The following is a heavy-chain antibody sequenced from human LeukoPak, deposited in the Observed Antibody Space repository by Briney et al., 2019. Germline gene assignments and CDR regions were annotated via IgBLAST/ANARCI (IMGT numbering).Heavy chain of an antibody. Sequence: GASLRLSCEASGFIFSSYAMSWVRQAPGKGLEWVSGISGSGTSTYYADSVKGRFTISRDNSKNTLYLQMNSLRAEDTAVYYCASLYCSSTSCYGFGAFDIWGQGTMVTVSS. CDR2: ISGSGTST. CDR3: ASLYCSSTSCYGFGAFDI. D-gene: IGHD2-2*01. J-gene: IGHJ3*02. CDR1: GFIFSSYA. V-gene: IGHV3-23*01.